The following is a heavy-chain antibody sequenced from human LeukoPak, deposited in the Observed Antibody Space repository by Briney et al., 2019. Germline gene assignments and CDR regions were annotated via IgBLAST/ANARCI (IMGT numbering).Heavy chain of an antibody. CDR2: IYYSGST. D-gene: IGHD3-10*01. J-gene: IGHJ3*02. CDR1: GGSISSYY. Sequence: PSETLSLTCTVSGGSISSYYWSWIRQPPGKGLEWIGYIYYSGSTNYNPSLKSRVTISVDTSKNQFSLKLSSVTAADTAVYYCAREAMVRGVWYAFDIWGQGTMVTVSS. V-gene: IGHV4-59*01. CDR3: AREAMVRGVWYAFDI.